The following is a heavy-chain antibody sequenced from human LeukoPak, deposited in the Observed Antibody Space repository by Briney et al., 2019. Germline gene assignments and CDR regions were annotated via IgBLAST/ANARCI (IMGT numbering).Heavy chain of an antibody. CDR1: GFTFSSYD. CDR2: IGTAGDT. Sequence: GGSLRLSCAASGFTFSSYDIHWVRQATGKGLEWFSAIGTAGDTYYPGSVKGRFTISRENAKNSLYLQMNSLRAEDTAVYYCAKDYLKQQLPPYNWFDPWGQGTLVTVSS. D-gene: IGHD6-13*01. V-gene: IGHV3-13*01. J-gene: IGHJ5*02. CDR3: AKDYLKQQLPPYNWFDP.